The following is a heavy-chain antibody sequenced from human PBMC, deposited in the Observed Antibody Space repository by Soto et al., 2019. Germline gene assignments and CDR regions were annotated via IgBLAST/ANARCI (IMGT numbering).Heavy chain of an antibody. J-gene: IGHJ6*02. CDR3: ARDQYSSSHGWRYGSGMDV. V-gene: IGHV1-69*01. CDR2: SIPIFGTA. D-gene: IGHD6-13*01. Sequence: QVQLVQSGAEVKKPGSSVKVSCKASGGTFSSYAISWVRQAPGQGLEWMGGSIPIFGTANYAQKFQGRVTIPADESTSTAYMELSSLRSEDTAVYYCARDQYSSSHGWRYGSGMDVWGQGTTVTVSS. CDR1: GGTFSSYA.